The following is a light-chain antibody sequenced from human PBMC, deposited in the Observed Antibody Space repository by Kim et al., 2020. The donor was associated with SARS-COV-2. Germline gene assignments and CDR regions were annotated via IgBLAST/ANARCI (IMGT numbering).Light chain of an antibody. CDR1: SNDVGGSNY. CDR2: AVS. Sequence: QSVLTQPPSASGSPGQSVTISCTGTSNDVGGSNYVSWYQQHPGKAPKLMIYAVSERPSGVPDRVSGSKSGNTASLTVSGLQAEDEADYYCSSYAGSNGVVFGGGTQLTVL. V-gene: IGLV2-8*01. J-gene: IGLJ2*01. CDR3: SSYAGSNGVV.